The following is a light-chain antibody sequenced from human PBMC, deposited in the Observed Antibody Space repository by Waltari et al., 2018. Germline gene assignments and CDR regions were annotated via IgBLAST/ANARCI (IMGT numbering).Light chain of an antibody. CDR3: AAWDDSLHGPV. J-gene: IGLJ3*02. CDR1: SSNIGRNV. CDR2: RNN. V-gene: IGLV1-44*01. Sequence: QSVLTQPPSASGTPGQRVTISCSGSSSNIGRNVANWYQQLPGTAPKVLLYRNNQRPSGVPDRCSGSKSGTSAALAISGLQSEDEGDYYCAAWDDSLHGPVFGAGTKVTVL.